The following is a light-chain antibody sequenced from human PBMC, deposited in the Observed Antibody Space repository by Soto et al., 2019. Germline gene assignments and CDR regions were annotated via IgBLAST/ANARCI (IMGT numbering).Light chain of an antibody. Sequence: EIVLTQSPGTLSLSPGETATLSCRASQSVSSNNLAWYHQKPGQTPRLLNYGASSRATGIPDRFSGSGSGTDFTLTISRLEPEDFAVYYCQQYDNSITFGQGTRLEIE. J-gene: IGKJ5*01. V-gene: IGKV3-20*01. CDR1: QSVSSNN. CDR2: GAS. CDR3: QQYDNSIT.